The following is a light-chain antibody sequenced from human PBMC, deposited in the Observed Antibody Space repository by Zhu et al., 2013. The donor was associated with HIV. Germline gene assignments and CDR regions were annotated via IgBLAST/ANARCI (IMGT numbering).Light chain of an antibody. Sequence: EIVMTQSPATLSVSPGERATLSCRASQSVSSNLAWYQQKPGQAPRLLIDETSTRATGIPDRFSGSGSGTDFTLTITRLEPEDSAMYFCQHYGSSLLTFGGGTKVEIE. CDR2: ETS. J-gene: IGKJ4*01. CDR3: QHYGSSLLT. CDR1: QSVSSN. V-gene: IGKV3-20*01.